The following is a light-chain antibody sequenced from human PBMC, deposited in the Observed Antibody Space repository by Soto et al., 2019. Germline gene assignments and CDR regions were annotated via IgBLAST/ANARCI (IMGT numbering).Light chain of an antibody. CDR2: RNN. J-gene: IGLJ2*01. CDR1: SSNIESNF. Sequence: QSVLTQPPSASGTPGQRVTISCSGSSSNIESNFVYWYQQFPGTDPRLLIYRNNHRPSGVLDRFSGSKSGTSASLAISALRSEDEADYYCTVWDDSLRGRLFGGGTKLTVL. CDR3: TVWDDSLRGRL. V-gene: IGLV1-47*01.